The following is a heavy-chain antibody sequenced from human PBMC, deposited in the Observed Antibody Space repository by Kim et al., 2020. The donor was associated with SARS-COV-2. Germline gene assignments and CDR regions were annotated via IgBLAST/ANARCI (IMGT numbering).Heavy chain of an antibody. CDR3: SKMLILGGGTNWFDP. CDR2: LSASGGST. CDR1: GFTFSSYA. V-gene: IGHV3-23*01. J-gene: IGHJ5*02. D-gene: IGHD3-16*01. Sequence: GGSLRLSCAASGFTFSSYAMSWVRQAPGKGLEWVSTLSASGGSTYYADSVKGRFTISRDNSKNTLYLQMNSLRAEDTAVYYCSKMLILGGGTNWFDPWGQGTLVIGSS.